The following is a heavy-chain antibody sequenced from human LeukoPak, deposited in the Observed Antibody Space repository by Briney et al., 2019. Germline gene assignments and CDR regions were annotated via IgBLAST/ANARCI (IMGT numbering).Heavy chain of an antibody. V-gene: IGHV5-51*01. J-gene: IGHJ4*02. D-gene: IGHD3-22*01. Sequence: GESLKISCKGSGYRFNAYWIAWVRQMPGKGLEWMGIVYPGDSETRYSPSFQGHVTMSADKSIYTAYLQWSTLKASDTAMYYCASASDSSGYLFSWGQGALVTVSS. CDR1: GYRFNAYW. CDR2: VYPGDSET. CDR3: ASASDSSGYLFS.